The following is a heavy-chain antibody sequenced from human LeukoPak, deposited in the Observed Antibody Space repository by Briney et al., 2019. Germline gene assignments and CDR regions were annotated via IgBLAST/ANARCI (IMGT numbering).Heavy chain of an antibody. CDR3: ARGAVAGTAQFPSIDS. J-gene: IGHJ4*02. CDR1: GGFISSSNW. V-gene: IGHV4-4*02. D-gene: IGHD6-19*01. CDR2: IYHSGTT. Sequence: SSETLSLTCAVSGGFISSSNWWNWVRQAPGKGLEWIGQIYHSGTTNYNPSLKSRVTILVDKSKNQFSLRLNSVTAADTAMYYCARGAVAGTAQFPSIDSWGQGTLVVVS.